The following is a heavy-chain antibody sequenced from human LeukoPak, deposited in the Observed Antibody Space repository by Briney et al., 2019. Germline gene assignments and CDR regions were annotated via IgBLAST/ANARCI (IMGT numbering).Heavy chain of an antibody. CDR3: ARRTGERGYYYYGMDV. D-gene: IGHD7-27*01. V-gene: IGHV1-18*01. CDR2: ISAYNGNT. J-gene: IGHJ6*02. CDR1: GYTFTSYG. Sequence: ASVKVSCKASGYTFTSYGISWVRQAPGQGLEWMGWISAYNGNTNYAQKLQGRVTMTTDTSTSTAYMELRSLRSDDTAVYYCARRTGERGYYYYGMDVWGQGTSVTVSS.